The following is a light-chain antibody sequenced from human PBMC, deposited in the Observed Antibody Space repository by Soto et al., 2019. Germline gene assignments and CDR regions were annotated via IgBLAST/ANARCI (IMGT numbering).Light chain of an antibody. V-gene: IGLV2-23*01. Sequence: QSALTQPASVSGSPGQSITISCTGTSSDVGSYNLVSWYQQYPGKVPKVIIYEGSKRPSGVSNRFSGSKSGNTASLTISGLQAEDEADYYCCSYAGSTTWVFGGGTQLTVL. CDR3: CSYAGSTTWV. CDR2: EGS. CDR1: SSDVGSYNL. J-gene: IGLJ3*02.